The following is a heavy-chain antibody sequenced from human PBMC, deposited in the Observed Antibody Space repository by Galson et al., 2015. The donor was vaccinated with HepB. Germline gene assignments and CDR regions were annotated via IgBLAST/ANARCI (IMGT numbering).Heavy chain of an antibody. CDR1: GFTFSSYA. CDR3: AKDSPRVTMVRGVNGGWFDP. CDR2: ISGSGGST. V-gene: IGHV3-23*01. D-gene: IGHD3-10*01. J-gene: IGHJ5*02. Sequence: SLRLSCAASGFTFSSYAMSWVRQAPGKGLEWVSAISGSGGSTYYADSVKGRFTISRDNSKNTLYLQMNSLRAEDTAVYYCAKDSPRVTMVRGVNGGWFDPWGQGTLVTVSS.